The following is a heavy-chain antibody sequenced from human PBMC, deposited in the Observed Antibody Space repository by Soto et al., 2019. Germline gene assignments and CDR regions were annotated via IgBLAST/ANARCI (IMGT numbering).Heavy chain of an antibody. CDR1: GGSFSSGGYY. CDR3: ARDVTYYYGSGSYNSWFDP. V-gene: IGHV4-31*11. D-gene: IGHD3-10*01. CDR2: IYYSGST. J-gene: IGHJ5*02. Sequence: SETLSLTCAVYGGSFSSGGYYWSWIRQHPGKGLEWIGNIYYSGSTYYNPSLKSRVTISVDTSKNQFSLKLSSVTAADTAVYYCARDVTYYYGSGSYNSWFDPWGQGTLVTVSS.